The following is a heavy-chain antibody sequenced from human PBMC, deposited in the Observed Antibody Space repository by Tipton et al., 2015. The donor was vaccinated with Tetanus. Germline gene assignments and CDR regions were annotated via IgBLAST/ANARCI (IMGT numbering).Heavy chain of an antibody. J-gene: IGHJ4*02. V-gene: IGHV6-1*01. Sequence: GLVKPSQTLSLTCAISGDSVSSISAAWNWIRQSPSRGLEWLGRTYYRSKWYNDYAVSVKSRITINPDTSKNQFSLQLNSVTPEYTAVYFCARGVDDKGDFGYWGQGTLVTVSS. CDR2: TYYRSKWYN. CDR3: ARGVDDKGDFGY. CDR1: GDSVSSISAA. D-gene: IGHD3-22*01.